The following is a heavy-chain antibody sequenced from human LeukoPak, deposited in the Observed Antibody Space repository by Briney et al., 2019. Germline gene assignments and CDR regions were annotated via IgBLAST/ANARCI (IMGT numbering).Heavy chain of an antibody. V-gene: IGHV3-30*02. D-gene: IGHD2-8*02. CDR1: GFTFSSYS. CDR3: ATYRQVLLPFES. J-gene: IGHJ4*02. Sequence: GGSLRLSCAASGFTFSSYSMNWVRQAPGKGLEWVAFIRYDGNNKLYADSMKGRFTISRDNSKSTLSLQMNSLRAEDTAIYYCATYRQVLLPFESWGQGTLVTVSS. CDR2: IRYDGNNK.